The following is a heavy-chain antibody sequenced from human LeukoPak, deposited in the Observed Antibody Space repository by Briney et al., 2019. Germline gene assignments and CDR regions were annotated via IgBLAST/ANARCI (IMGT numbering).Heavy chain of an antibody. V-gene: IGHV3-48*04. CDR1: RFNFSSYS. J-gene: IGHJ4*02. Sequence: GGSLRLSCAASRFNFSSYSMNWVRQAPGKGLEWVSYISSSSSTISYANSVKGRFTISRDNTKNSLYLQMNSLRVEDAAVYYCTRRREYWGQGILVTVSS. CDR2: ISSSSSTI. CDR3: TRRREY.